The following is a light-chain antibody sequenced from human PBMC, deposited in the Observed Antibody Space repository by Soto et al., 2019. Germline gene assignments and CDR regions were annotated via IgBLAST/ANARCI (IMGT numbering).Light chain of an antibody. CDR1: QSVSSN. J-gene: IGKJ5*01. CDR3: QQYNNWPPGIT. CDR2: GAS. V-gene: IGKV3-15*01. Sequence: EIVMTQSPATLSVSPGERSTLSCRASQSVSSNLAWYQQKPGQAPRLLIYGASTRATGIPARFSGSGSGTEFTLTISRLQSEDFAVYYCQQYNNWPPGITFGQGTRREIK.